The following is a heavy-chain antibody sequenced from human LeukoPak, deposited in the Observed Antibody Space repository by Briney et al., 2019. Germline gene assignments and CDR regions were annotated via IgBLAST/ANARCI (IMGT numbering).Heavy chain of an antibody. D-gene: IGHD4-17*01. CDR1: GYTFTTYG. J-gene: IGHJ4*02. CDR3: ARTVTTSSYYFDY. V-gene: IGHV1-18*01. Sequence: ASVKVSCKASGYTFTTYGVSWVRQAPGQGLEWMGWISGYDGNTNYARKLRGRVTMTTDTSTSTAYMDLRSLRSDDTALYYCARTVTTSSYYFDYWGQGTLVTVSS. CDR2: ISGYDGNT.